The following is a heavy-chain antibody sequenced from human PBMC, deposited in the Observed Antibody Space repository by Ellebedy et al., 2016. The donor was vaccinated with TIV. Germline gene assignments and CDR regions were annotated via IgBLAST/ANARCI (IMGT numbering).Heavy chain of an antibody. CDR1: GFSFSSYW. Sequence: GESLKISCTASGFSFSSYWMTWVRQAPGKGLEWMANLRQDGNEKYYLDSVKGRFTISRDNAKMSLYLQMTDLRAEDTAVYYCARRASYGDYAVQVNSFLDPWGQGTLVIVSS. CDR2: LRQDGNEK. CDR3: ARRASYGDYAVQVNSFLDP. V-gene: IGHV3-7*01. J-gene: IGHJ1*01. D-gene: IGHD4-17*01.